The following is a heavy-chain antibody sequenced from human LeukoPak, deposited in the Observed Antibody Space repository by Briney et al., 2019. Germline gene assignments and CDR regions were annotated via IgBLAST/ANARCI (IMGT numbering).Heavy chain of an antibody. CDR3: ARADILTGYYPVDP. D-gene: IGHD3-9*01. CDR1: GYTFTSYG. CDR2: ISAYNGNT. J-gene: IGHJ5*02. Sequence: ASVKVSCKASGYTFTSYGISWVRQAPGQGLEWMGWISAYNGNTNYAQKLQGRVTMTTDTSTSTAYMELRSLRSDDTAVYYCARADILTGYYPVDPWGQGTLVTVPS. V-gene: IGHV1-18*01.